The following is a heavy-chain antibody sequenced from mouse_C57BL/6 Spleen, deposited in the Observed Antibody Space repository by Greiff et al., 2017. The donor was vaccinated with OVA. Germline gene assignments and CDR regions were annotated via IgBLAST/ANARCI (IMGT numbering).Heavy chain of an antibody. J-gene: IGHJ3*01. CDR3: TRGEEGFAY. V-gene: IGHV14-4*01. Sequence: EVKLLESGAELVRPGASVKLSCTASGFNIKDDYMHWVKQRPEQGLEWIGWIDPENGDTEYASKFQGKATITADTSSNTAYLQLSSLTSEDTAVYYCTRGEEGFAYWGQGTLVTVSA. CDR2: IDPENGDT. CDR1: GFNIKDDY.